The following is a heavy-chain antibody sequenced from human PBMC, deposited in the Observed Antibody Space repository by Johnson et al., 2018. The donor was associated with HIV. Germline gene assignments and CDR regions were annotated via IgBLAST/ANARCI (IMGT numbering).Heavy chain of an antibody. V-gene: IGHV3-30-3*01. J-gene: IGHJ3*02. CDR2: ISYDVSNN. D-gene: IGHD6-13*01. CDR3: ARGDNAAAGDAFDI. CDR1: GFTFSSYA. Sequence: QVQLVESGGGVVQPGRSLRLSCAASGFTFSSYAMHWVRQAPGKGLAWVAVISYDVSNNYYADSVKGRFTISSDNSKNTLYLQMNSLRAEDPAVYFCARGDNAAAGDAFDIWGQGTMVTVSS.